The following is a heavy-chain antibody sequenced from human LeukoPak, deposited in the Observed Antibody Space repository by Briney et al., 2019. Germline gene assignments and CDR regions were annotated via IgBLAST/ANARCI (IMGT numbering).Heavy chain of an antibody. CDR3: ADSFGTWWFDP. CDR1: GGSFSGYY. V-gene: IGHV4-34*01. J-gene: IGHJ5*02. CDR2: INHSGST. D-gene: IGHD1-1*01. Sequence: SETLSLTCAVYGGSFSGYYWSWIRQPPGKGLEWIGEINHSGSTNYNPSLKSRVTISVDTSKNQFSLKLSSVTAADTAVYYCADSFGTWWFDPWGQGTLVTVSS.